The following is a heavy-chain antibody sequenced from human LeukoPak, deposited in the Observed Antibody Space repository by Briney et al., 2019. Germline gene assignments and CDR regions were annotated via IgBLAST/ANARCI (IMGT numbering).Heavy chain of an antibody. Sequence: SETLSLTCTVSGGSISSSSYYWGWIRQPPGKGLEWIGSIYYSGSTYYNPSLKSRVTISVDTSKNQFSLKLSSVTAADTAVYYCAREGSGPWNVWGQGTTVTVSS. CDR3: AREGSGPWNV. V-gene: IGHV4-39*07. CDR2: IYYSGST. D-gene: IGHD3-10*01. CDR1: GGSISSSSYY. J-gene: IGHJ6*02.